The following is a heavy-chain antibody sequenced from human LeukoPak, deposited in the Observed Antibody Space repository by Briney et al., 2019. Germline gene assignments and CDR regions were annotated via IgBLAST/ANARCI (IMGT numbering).Heavy chain of an antibody. CDR1: GGTFSSYA. D-gene: IGHD5-24*01. J-gene: IGHJ4*02. CDR3: AREGDGYNYNY. Sequence: SVKVSCKASGGTFSSYAISWVRQAPGQGLEWMGRIIPIFGTANYAQKFQGRVTITTDESTTTAYMELSSLRSEDTAVYYCAREGDGYNYNYWGQGTLVTVSS. CDR2: IIPIFGTA. V-gene: IGHV1-69*05.